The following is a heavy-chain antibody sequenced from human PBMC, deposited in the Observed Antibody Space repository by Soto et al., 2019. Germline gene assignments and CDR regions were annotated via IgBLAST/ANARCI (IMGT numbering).Heavy chain of an antibody. Sequence: EVQLVQSGAEVKKPGESLKISCKGSGYTFTSNWIGWVRQMPGKGLEWMGIIYPGDSETRYSPSFQGQVTISADKSINTAYLQWSSLKASHTAIYYCARTFGGHLYSFDFWGQGTLVTVSS. J-gene: IGHJ4*02. D-gene: IGHD3-16*01. V-gene: IGHV5-51*03. CDR1: GYTFTSNW. CDR3: ARTFGGHLYSFDF. CDR2: IYPGDSET.